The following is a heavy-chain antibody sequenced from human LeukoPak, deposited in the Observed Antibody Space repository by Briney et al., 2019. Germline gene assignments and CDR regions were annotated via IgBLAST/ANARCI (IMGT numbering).Heavy chain of an antibody. D-gene: IGHD1-14*01. CDR3: AKDWASGNYFDY. Sequence: GGSLRLSCAASGFTFDSYAMSWVRQAPGKGLEWVSGISGGGGSTYYADSVRGRFTISRDNSKNMLYLQMNSLRAEDTAVYYCAKDWASGNYFDYWGQGTLVTVSS. J-gene: IGHJ4*02. CDR1: GFTFDSYA. V-gene: IGHV3-23*01. CDR2: ISGGGGST.